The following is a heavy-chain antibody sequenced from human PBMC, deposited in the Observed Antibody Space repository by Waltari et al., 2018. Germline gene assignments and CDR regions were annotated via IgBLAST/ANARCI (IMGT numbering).Heavy chain of an antibody. CDR2: INPSTGGT. D-gene: IGHD1-1*01. Sequence: QVQVVQSGAEVRKPGASVRVSCKTSGYILTAYYIHLVRQAPGQGLEWMGWINPSTGGTNYAQKFQGRVTMTRDTSFSTAYMELNSLRSDDTAVYYCAKGEQRGRLDFWGQGTLVTVSS. J-gene: IGHJ4*02. V-gene: IGHV1-2*02. CDR1: GYILTAYY. CDR3: AKGEQRGRLDF.